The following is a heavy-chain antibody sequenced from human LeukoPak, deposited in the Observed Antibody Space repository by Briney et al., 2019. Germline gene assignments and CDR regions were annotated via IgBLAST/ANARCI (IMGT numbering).Heavy chain of an antibody. D-gene: IGHD3-22*01. CDR2: LYTNGGT. CDR1: GFSVSGNY. Sequence: GGSLRLSCAASGFSVSGNYIFWVRQAPGRGLEWVSILYTNGGTYYPDSVKGRFTISRDNSKNTVYLQMNSLRAEDTAVYYCARVENFYDRTGYSSFDIWGHGTMVTVSS. J-gene: IGHJ3*02. CDR3: ARVENFYDRTGYSSFDI. V-gene: IGHV3-53*01.